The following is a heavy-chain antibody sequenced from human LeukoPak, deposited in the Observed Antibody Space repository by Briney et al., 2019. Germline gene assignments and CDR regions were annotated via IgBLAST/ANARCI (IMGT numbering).Heavy chain of an antibody. Sequence: SETLSLTCTVTGGSISSSSYYWGWIRQPPGKGLEWIGSIYYSGSTYYNLSLKSRVTISVDTSKNQFSLKLSSVTAADTAVYYCATLGGSYSYYMDVWGKGTTVTVSS. V-gene: IGHV4-39*07. J-gene: IGHJ6*03. D-gene: IGHD1-26*01. CDR3: ATLGGSYSYYMDV. CDR2: IYYSGST. CDR1: GGSISSSSYY.